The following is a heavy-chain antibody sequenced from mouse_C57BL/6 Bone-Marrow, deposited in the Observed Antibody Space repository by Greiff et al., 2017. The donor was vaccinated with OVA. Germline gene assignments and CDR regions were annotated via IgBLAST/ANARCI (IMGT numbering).Heavy chain of an antibody. CDR3: ASPGILYDEGGLYAMDY. J-gene: IGHJ4*01. V-gene: IGHV7-3*01. Sequence: EVQGVESGGGLVQPGGSLSLSCAASGFTFTDYYMSWVRQPPGKALEWLGFIRNKANGYTTEYSASVKGRFTISRDNSQSILYLQMNALRAEDSATYYCASPGILYDEGGLYAMDYWGQGTSVTVSS. CDR2: IRNKANGYTT. D-gene: IGHD2-12*01. CDR1: GFTFTDYY.